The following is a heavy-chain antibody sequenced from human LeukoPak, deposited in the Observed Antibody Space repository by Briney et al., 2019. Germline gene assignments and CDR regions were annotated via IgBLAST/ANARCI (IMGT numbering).Heavy chain of an antibody. V-gene: IGHV3-9*01. D-gene: IGHD6-19*01. CDR2: ISWSSDVI. CDR3: AKDMRGTLTSGWSTGFDY. CDR1: GFTFAHYA. J-gene: IGHJ4*02. Sequence: GGSLRLSCAASGFTFAHYAMHWVRHAPGKGPEWVSGISWSSDVIAYGDSVKGRFTISRDNAKNSLYLQMNSLTPEDTAMYYCAKDMRGTLTSGWSTGFDYWGQGILVIVSS.